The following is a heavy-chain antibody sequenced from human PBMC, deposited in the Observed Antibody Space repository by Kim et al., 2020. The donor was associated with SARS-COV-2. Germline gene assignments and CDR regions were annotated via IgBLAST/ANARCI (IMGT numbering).Heavy chain of an antibody. V-gene: IGHV3-48*03. CDR3: ARDSDYFWSGYRTSGGMDV. D-gene: IGHD3-3*01. Sequence: GRFTISRDNAKNSLYLQMNSLRAEDTAVYYCARDSDYFWSGYRTSGGMDVWGQGTTVTVSS. J-gene: IGHJ6*02.